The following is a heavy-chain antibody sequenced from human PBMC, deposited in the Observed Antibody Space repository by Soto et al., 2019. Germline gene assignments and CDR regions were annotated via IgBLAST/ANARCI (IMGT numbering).Heavy chain of an antibody. CDR1: GAVVTSGENY. CDR2: IYDSGVT. CDR3: VRDLAHVHTGNV. V-gene: IGHV4-30-4*08. D-gene: IGHD3-10*02. Sequence: SETLSLTCSVSGAVVTSGENYWSWVRQPPGKGLEWLGYIYDSGVTSYTPALKSRVTLSLDRPNNQVPLKLRSVTAADTAVYFFVRDLAHVHTGNVWGHGTLVTVPS. J-gene: IGHJ3*01.